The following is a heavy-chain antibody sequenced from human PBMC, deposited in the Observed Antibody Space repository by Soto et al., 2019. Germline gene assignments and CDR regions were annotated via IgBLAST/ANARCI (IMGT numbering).Heavy chain of an antibody. CDR3: ARVEWLRSRYYYGMDV. V-gene: IGHV1-3*01. J-gene: IGHJ6*02. CDR2: INAGNGNT. Sequence: ASVKVSCKASGYTFTSYAMHWVRQAPGQRLEWMGWINAGNGNTKYSQKFQGRVTITRDTSASTAYMELSSLRSEDTAVYYCARVEWLRSRYYYGMDVWGQGTTVTVSS. CDR1: GYTFTSYA. D-gene: IGHD5-12*01.